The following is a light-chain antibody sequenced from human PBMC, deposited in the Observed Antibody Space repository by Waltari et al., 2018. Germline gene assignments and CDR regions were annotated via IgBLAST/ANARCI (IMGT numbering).Light chain of an antibody. CDR1: QSIGNS. CDR2: YAS. J-gene: IGKJ4*01. V-gene: IGKV6-21*02. Sequence: EIVLTQSPDFQSVTPKEKVTITCRASQSIGNSLHWYQQKPDQSPQLLIKYASQSISGVPSRFSGSGSGTDFTLTINSLEAEDAATYYCQQRNNWPLSFGGGTKVEIK. CDR3: QQRNNWPLS.